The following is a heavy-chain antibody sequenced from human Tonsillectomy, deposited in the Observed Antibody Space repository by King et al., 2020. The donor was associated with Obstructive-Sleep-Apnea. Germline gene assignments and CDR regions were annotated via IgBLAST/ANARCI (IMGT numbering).Heavy chain of an antibody. CDR3: ARASGYSSGWNSWYFDL. CDR2: ISADNGNT. J-gene: IGHJ2*01. V-gene: IGHV1-18*04. D-gene: IGHD6-19*01. Sequence: QLVQSGAEVKKPGASVKVSCKASGYTFTSYGISWVRQAPGQGLEWMGRISADNGNTNYAQKLQGRVTMTTDTSTSTAYMELRSLRSDATAVYYFARASGYSSGWNSWYFDLWGRGTLVTVSS. CDR1: GYTFTSYG.